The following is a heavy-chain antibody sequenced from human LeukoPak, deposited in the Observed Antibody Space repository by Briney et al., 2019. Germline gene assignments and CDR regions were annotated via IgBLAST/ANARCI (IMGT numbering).Heavy chain of an antibody. V-gene: IGHV3-30-3*01. CDR1: GFTFSSYA. D-gene: IGHD3-22*01. CDR3: ASVTVVAFDY. J-gene: IGHJ4*02. CDR2: ISYDGSNK. Sequence: SGGSLRLSCAASGFTFSSYAMSWVRQAPGKGLEWVAVISYDGSNKYYADSVKGRFTISRDNSKNTLYLQMNSLRAEDTAVYYCASVTVVAFDYWGQGTLVTVSS.